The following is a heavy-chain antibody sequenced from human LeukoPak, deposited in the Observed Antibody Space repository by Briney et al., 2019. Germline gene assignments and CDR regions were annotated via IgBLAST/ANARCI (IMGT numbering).Heavy chain of an antibody. D-gene: IGHD1-26*01. CDR3: ARAMGGNYNSYHTFDF. J-gene: IGHJ3*01. CDR1: GFTFSVYA. V-gene: IGHV3-30-3*01. Sequence: PGGSLRLSCAASGFTFSVYAMHWVRQAPGKGLEWVAIISYNGGNKYYADSVKGRFTISRDNSKNTLYLQMNSLRAEDTAVYYCARAMGGNYNSYHTFDFWGQGTMVTVSS. CDR2: ISYNGGNK.